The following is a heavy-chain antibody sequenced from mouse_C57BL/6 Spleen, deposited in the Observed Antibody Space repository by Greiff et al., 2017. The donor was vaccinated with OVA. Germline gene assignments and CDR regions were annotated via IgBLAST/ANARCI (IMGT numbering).Heavy chain of an antibody. J-gene: IGHJ1*03. D-gene: IGHD4-1*01. V-gene: IGHV1-69*01. CDR1: GYTFTSYW. CDR2: IDPSDSYT. CDR3: AKELGHWWFDV. Sequence: QVQLQQPGAELVMPGASVKLSCKASGYTFTSYWMHWVKQRPGQGLEWIGEIDPSDSYTNYNQKFKGKSTLTVDKSSSTAYMQLSSLTSEDSAVDYCAKELGHWWFDVWGKGTTVTVSA.